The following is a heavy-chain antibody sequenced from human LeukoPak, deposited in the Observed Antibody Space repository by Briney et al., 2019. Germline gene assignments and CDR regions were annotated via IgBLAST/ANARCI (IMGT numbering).Heavy chain of an antibody. CDR3: VRDDRVDIVEVPAAVDAFDI. Sequence: ASVKVSCKASGYTFTSYGISWVRQAPGQGLEWMGWISAYNGNTNYAQKLQGRVTMTTDTSTSTAYMEMRSLRSDDTAVYSCVRDDRVDIVEVPAAVDAFDIWGQGTMVTVSS. J-gene: IGHJ3*02. CDR2: ISAYNGNT. CDR1: GYTFTSYG. D-gene: IGHD2-2*01. V-gene: IGHV1-18*01.